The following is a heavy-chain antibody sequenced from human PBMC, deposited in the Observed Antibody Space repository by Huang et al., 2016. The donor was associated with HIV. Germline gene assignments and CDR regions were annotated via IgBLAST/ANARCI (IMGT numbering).Heavy chain of an antibody. Sequence: EVQLVESGGALVQPGGSLKLSCVVSGFDFSKYSMNWVRQAPGKVRVWVSYIMGNSSNIYYADSVKGRFTISRDNAKNSVFLQMRSLRAEDTALYYCARTEMEYYYGSSGYYPDYWGQGTQVTVSS. CDR2: IMGNSSNI. CDR3: ARTEMEYYYGSSGYYPDY. V-gene: IGHV3-48*01. CDR1: GFDFSKYS. D-gene: IGHD3-22*01. J-gene: IGHJ4*02.